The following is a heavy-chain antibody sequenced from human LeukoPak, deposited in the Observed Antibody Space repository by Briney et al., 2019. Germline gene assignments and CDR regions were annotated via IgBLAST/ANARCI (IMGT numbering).Heavy chain of an antibody. J-gene: IGHJ4*02. CDR2: IIPIFGTA. D-gene: IGHD3-22*01. Sequence: ASVEVSCKASGGTFSSYAISWVPPAPGQGLGWMGGIIPIFGTANSAQTFQGRVTITPDKFTSTAYMELSSLRSEDAAVYYCARNMDYYDSSGYYFPVWGQGTLVTVSS. CDR3: ARNMDYYDSSGYYFPV. CDR1: GGTFSSYA. V-gene: IGHV1-69*06.